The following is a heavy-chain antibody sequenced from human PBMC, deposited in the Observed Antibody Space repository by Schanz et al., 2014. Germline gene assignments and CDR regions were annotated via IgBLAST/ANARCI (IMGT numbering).Heavy chain of an antibody. CDR3: VRDERISSGVWFDP. CDR2: IDGEGGDT. J-gene: IGHJ5*02. D-gene: IGHD6-19*01. V-gene: IGHV3-74*01. CDR1: GFTFRNNW. Sequence: LVVESGGGLVQPGGSLRLSCAASGFTFRNNWMHWFRQGPGKGLSWVSRIDGEGGDTRYADSVKGRFTVFRDNARNMVFLQMNSLRVEDTGVYYCVRDERISSGVWFDPWGQGTLVTVSS.